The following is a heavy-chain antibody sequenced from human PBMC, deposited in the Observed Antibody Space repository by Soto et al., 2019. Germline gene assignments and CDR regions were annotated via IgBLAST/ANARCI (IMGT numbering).Heavy chain of an antibody. CDR1: GGSISSGGYH. CDR3: ARGGDSRNAFDV. Sequence: QVQLQESGPGLVKPSQTLSLTCTVSGGSISSGGYHWSWIRQPPGKGLEWIGYIYHSGSTYYNPSLKSRPKVSVDTSKNQFSLKMSSVTAADTAVYYCARGGDSRNAFDVWGQGTMVTVSS. J-gene: IGHJ3*01. D-gene: IGHD3-10*01. V-gene: IGHV4-31*03. CDR2: IYHSGST.